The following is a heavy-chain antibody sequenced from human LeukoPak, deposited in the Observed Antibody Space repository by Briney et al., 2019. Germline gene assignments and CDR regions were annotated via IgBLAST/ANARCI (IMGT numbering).Heavy chain of an antibody. CDR1: GYTFTGYY. CDR2: INPNSGGT. V-gene: IGHV1-2*02. CDR3: ARSLYYDSSGYTY. Sequence: GASVTVSCKASGYTFTGYYMHWMRQAPGQGLEWMGWINPNSGGTNYAQKFQGRVTMTRDTSISTAYMELSRLRSADTAVYYSARSLYYDSSGYTYWGQGTLVTVSS. J-gene: IGHJ4*02. D-gene: IGHD3-22*01.